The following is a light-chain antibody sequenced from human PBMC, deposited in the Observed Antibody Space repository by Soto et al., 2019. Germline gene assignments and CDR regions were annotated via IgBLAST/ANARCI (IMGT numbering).Light chain of an antibody. CDR3: QQYNSYPLT. J-gene: IGKJ4*01. Sequence: DIQMTQSPSSMSASVGDRVTITCRASQSISAYLNWYQQKPGKAPKLLIYAASSLQSGVPSRFSGSGSGTDFTLTISGLQPDDFATYYCQQYNSYPLTFGGGTKVEIK. CDR2: AAS. V-gene: IGKV1-39*01. CDR1: QSISAY.